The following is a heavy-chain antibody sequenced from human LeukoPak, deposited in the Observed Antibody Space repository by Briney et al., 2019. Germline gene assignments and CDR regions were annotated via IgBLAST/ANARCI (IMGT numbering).Heavy chain of an antibody. CDR1: GGSISSGGYS. D-gene: IGHD3-22*01. CDR3: ARGAIVVGHYFDY. Sequence: ASQTLSLTCAVSGGSISSGGYSWSWLRQPPGKGLEWIGYIYHSGSTYYNPSLKSRVTISVDRSKNQFSLELSSVTAADTAVYYCARGAIVVGHYFDYWGQGTLVTVSS. J-gene: IGHJ4*02. CDR2: IYHSGST. V-gene: IGHV4-30-2*01.